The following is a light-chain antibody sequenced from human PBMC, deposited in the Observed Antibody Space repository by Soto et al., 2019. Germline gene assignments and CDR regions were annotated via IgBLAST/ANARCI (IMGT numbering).Light chain of an antibody. V-gene: IGKV3-15*01. CDR1: QSVVTN. Sequence: EIVMTQSPATLSVSLGESATLSCRASQSVVTNLAWYQQTPGQAPRLLIYAASTRATGIPARFSGSGSGTEFILTISSLQSEDSAVYYCQQYYNSRYHTFGQGTKLEIK. CDR3: QQYYNSRYHT. J-gene: IGKJ2*01. CDR2: AAS.